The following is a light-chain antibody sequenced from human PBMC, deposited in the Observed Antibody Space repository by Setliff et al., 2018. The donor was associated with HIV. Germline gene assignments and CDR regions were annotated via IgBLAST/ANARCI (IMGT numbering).Light chain of an antibody. Sequence: QSVLTQPPSASGTPGQRVTISCSGNTFNIEVNTVNWYQQLPGTAPRLLIHYDDMLTSGVSDRFSGSKSGTSASLAISGLLPEDEADYYCGAWDDSLSGPVFGGGTKVTVL. V-gene: IGLV1-44*01. J-gene: IGLJ2*01. CDR2: YDD. CDR3: GAWDDSLSGPV. CDR1: TFNIEVNT.